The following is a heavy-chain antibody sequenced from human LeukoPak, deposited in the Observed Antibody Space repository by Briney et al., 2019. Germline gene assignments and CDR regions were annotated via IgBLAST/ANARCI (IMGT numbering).Heavy chain of an antibody. D-gene: IGHD5-18*01. V-gene: IGHV3-30-3*01. CDR3: ATTPMASDY. J-gene: IGHJ4*02. CDR2: ISYDGSNK. Sequence: PGGSLRLSCAASGFTFSSYAMHWVRQAPGKGLEWVAVISYDGSNKYYADSVKGRFTISRDNSKNTLYLQMNSLRAEDTAVYYCATTPMASDYWGQGTLVTVSS. CDR1: GFTFSSYA.